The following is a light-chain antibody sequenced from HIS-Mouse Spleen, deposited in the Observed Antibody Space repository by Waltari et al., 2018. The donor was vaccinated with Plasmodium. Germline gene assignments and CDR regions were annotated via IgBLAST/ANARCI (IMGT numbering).Light chain of an antibody. CDR3: NSRDSSGNHQV. V-gene: IGLV3-19*01. J-gene: IGLJ3*02. Sequence: SSELTQDPAVSVALGQTVRITCQGDSLRSYYASCYHQKPGQAPVLSIYGKNNRPAGIPDRFSGCSSGNTAALSSTGAQAEDEADYYCNSRDSSGNHQVFGGGTKLTVL. CDR1: SLRSYY. CDR2: GKN.